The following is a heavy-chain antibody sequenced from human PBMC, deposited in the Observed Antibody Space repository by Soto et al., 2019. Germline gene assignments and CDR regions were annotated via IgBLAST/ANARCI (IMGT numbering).Heavy chain of an antibody. CDR3: AREYTYGSYFFDC. V-gene: IGHV4-31*03. J-gene: IGHJ4*02. CDR1: GGSISSAAYY. CDR2: ISHSGST. D-gene: IGHD2-2*02. Sequence: QVQLQESGPGLVKPSQTLSLTCTVSGGSISSAAYYWSWIRQHPGKGLEWIGYISHSGSTYYNPSLKSRVIISVDTSKNQFSLSLTSVTAADPAVYYCAREYTYGSYFFDCWGQGALVTVSS.